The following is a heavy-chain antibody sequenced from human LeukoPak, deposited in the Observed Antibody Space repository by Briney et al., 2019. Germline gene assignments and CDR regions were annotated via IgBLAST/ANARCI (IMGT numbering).Heavy chain of an antibody. D-gene: IGHD3-10*01. CDR2: TEPGTGS. Sequence: GGPLRLSCAASGFTFSTYSMNWVRLAPGKGLEWVSSTEPGTGSIADPVQGRFTISRDNAHNSLYLQMNSLRVEDTAVYYCARDYRDAYGYRYFDLWGRGTPVTVSS. J-gene: IGHJ2*01. V-gene: IGHV3-21*01. CDR1: GFTFSTYS. CDR3: ARDYRDAYGYRYFDL.